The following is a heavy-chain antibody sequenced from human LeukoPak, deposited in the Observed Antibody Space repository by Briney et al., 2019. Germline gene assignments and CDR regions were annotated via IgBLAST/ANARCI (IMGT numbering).Heavy chain of an antibody. CDR2: IIPIFGTA. V-gene: IGHV1-69*13. J-gene: IGHJ4*02. D-gene: IGHD2-2*01. CDR3: ARDFCSTSCNLGY. CDR1: GGTFSSYA. Sequence: ASVKVSCKASGGTFSSYAISWVRQAPGQGLEWMGGIIPIFGTANYAQKFQGRVTITADESTSTAYMELSSLRSEDTAVYYCARDFCSTSCNLGYWGQGTLVTVSS.